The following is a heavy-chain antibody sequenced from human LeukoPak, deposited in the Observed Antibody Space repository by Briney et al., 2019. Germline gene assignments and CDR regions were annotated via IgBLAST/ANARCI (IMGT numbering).Heavy chain of an antibody. D-gene: IGHD1-26*01. CDR1: GGSISSYY. CDR3: ARRVGGSYGHDY. V-gene: IGHV4-59*01. CDR2: IYYSGST. Sequence: SETLSLTCTVSGGSISSYYWSWIRQPPGKGLEWIGYIYYSGSTNYNPSLKSRVTISVDTSKNQFSLKLSSVTAADTAVYYCARRVGGSYGHDYWGQGTLVTVSS. J-gene: IGHJ4*02.